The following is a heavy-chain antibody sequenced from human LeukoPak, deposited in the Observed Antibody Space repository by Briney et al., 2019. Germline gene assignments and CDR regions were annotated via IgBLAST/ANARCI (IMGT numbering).Heavy chain of an antibody. CDR2: INPNSGGT. Sequence: ASVKVSCKAPGYTFTGYYMHWVRQAPGQGLEWMGWINPNSGGTNYAQKFQGRVTMTRDTSISTSYMELSRLRSDDTAVYYCARDRVHCSGGSCYLTLNFYYWGQGTLVTVSS. D-gene: IGHD2-15*01. CDR3: ARDRVHCSGGSCYLTLNFYY. V-gene: IGHV1-2*02. J-gene: IGHJ4*02. CDR1: GYTFTGYY.